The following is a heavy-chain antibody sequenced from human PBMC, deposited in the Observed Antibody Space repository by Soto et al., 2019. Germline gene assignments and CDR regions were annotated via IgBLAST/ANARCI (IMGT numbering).Heavy chain of an antibody. V-gene: IGHV3-33*01. D-gene: IGHD2-2*01. CDR3: ATETSTAVEGDY. CDR2: IWYDGSNK. Sequence: QVQLVESGGGVVQPGRSLRLSCAASGFTFSSYGMHWVRQAPGKGLEWVAVIWYDGSNKYYADSVKGRFTISRDNSKNTLYLQMNSLRAEDTAVYYCATETSTAVEGDYWGQGTLVTVSS. CDR1: GFTFSSYG. J-gene: IGHJ4*02.